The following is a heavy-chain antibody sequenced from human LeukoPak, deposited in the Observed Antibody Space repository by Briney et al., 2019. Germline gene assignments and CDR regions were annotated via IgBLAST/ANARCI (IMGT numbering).Heavy chain of an antibody. Sequence: SETLSLTCTVSGGSISSYYWSWIRQPPGKGLEWIGNIYYRGSTNYNPSLKSRVTISVDTSKNQFSLKLSSVTAADTAVYYCAGGYYGSGSYYRYNYYYMDVWGKGTTVTIS. J-gene: IGHJ6*03. CDR3: AGGYYGSGSYYRYNYYYMDV. D-gene: IGHD3-10*01. CDR2: IYYRGST. V-gene: IGHV4-59*08. CDR1: GGSISSYY.